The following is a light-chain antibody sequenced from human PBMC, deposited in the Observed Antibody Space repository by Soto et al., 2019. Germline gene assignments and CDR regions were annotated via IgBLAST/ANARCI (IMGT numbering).Light chain of an antibody. CDR2: DTS. J-gene: IGLJ2*01. CDR3: LLSYSDAVA. Sequence: QAVVTQEPSLTVSPGGTVTLTCGSSTGAVASGHYPYWFQQKPGQAPRTLIYDTSKKHSRTPARFSGSLLGGKAALTLSGAQPEDEADYYCLLSYSDAVAFGGGTKLTVL. CDR1: TGAVASGHY. V-gene: IGLV7-46*01.